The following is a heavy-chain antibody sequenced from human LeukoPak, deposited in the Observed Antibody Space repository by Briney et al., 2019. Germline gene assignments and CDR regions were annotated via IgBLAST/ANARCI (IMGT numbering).Heavy chain of an antibody. Sequence: ASVKVSCKVSGYTLTELSMHWVRQAPGKGLEWMGGFDPEDGETIYAQKFQGRVTMTEDTSTDTAYMELSSLRSEDTAVYYCAREAGRSSWSGHTQYFDYWGQGTLVTVSS. CDR1: GYTLTELS. J-gene: IGHJ4*02. V-gene: IGHV1-24*01. CDR2: FDPEDGET. D-gene: IGHD6-13*01. CDR3: AREAGRSSWSGHTQYFDY.